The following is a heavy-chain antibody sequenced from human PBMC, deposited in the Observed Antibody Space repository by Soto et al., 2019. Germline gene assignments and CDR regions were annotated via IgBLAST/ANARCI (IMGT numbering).Heavy chain of an antibody. CDR1: GGSFSGDL. D-gene: IGHD3-16*01. CDR3: GIVDMITFGGITGPNDAFDR. V-gene: IGHV4-34*01. CDR2: INHSGST. Sequence: SGTVALTCAVDGGSFSGDLWRWIRQRPGKGLEWIGEINHSGSTNYNPSLKSRVTISGDKSKNQFSLRVTSVTAADTAVYYCGIVDMITFGGITGPNDAFDRWGQGKMVT. J-gene: IGHJ3*01.